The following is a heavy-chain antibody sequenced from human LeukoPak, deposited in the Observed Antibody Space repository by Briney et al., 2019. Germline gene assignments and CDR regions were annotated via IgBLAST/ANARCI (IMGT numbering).Heavy chain of an antibody. CDR1: GFTFSSYG. CDR2: IWYDGSNK. Sequence: GESLKISCAASGFTFSSYGMHWVRQAPGKGLEWVAVIWYDGSNKYYADSVKGRFTISRDNSKNTLYLQMNSLRAEDTAVYYCAKSGREAVAAPWNYYYYYMDVWGKGTTVTVSS. V-gene: IGHV3-33*06. J-gene: IGHJ6*03. CDR3: AKSGREAVAAPWNYYYYYMDV. D-gene: IGHD6-19*01.